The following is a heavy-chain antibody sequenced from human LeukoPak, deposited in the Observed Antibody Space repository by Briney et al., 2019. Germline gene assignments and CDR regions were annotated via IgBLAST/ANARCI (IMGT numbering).Heavy chain of an antibody. CDR1: GYTFTAFY. Sequence: GASVEVSCTASGYTFTAFYMHWVRQAPGQGPEWMGWINPNSGSTKYAQKFQGRVTMTRDTSITTAYMELSRLRSDDTAVYYCARVSDIVVVPAAFYFDYWGQGALVTVSS. CDR3: ARVSDIVVVPAAFYFDY. V-gene: IGHV1-2*02. D-gene: IGHD2-2*01. J-gene: IGHJ4*02. CDR2: INPNSGST.